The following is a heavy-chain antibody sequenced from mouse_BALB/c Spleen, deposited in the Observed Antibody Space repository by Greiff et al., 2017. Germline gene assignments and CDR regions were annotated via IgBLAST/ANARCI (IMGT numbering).Heavy chain of an antibody. CDR2: IWAGGST. V-gene: IGHV2-9*02. CDR1: GFSLPSYG. CDR3: ARDQILGFYYAMDY. Sequence: VLLVESGPGLVAPSQSLSITCTVSGFSLPSYGVHWVRQPPGKGLEWLGVIWAGGSTNYNSALMSRLSISKDNSKSQVFLKMNSLQTDDTAMYYCARDQILGFYYAMDYWGQGTSVTVSA. J-gene: IGHJ4*01. D-gene: IGHD4-1*01.